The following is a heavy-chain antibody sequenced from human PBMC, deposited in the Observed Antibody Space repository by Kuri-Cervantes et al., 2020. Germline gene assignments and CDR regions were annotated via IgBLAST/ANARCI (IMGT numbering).Heavy chain of an antibody. Sequence: GSLRLSCAASGFTFSSYAMSWVRQAPGKGLEWVSAISGSGGSTYYADSVKGRFTISRDNSKNTLYLQMNSLRAEDTAVYYCAKFHIYDFWSGYPYFDYWGQGTLVTVSS. CDR1: GFTFSSYA. J-gene: IGHJ4*02. D-gene: IGHD3-3*01. CDR3: AKFHIYDFWSGYPYFDY. V-gene: IGHV3-23*01. CDR2: ISGSGGST.